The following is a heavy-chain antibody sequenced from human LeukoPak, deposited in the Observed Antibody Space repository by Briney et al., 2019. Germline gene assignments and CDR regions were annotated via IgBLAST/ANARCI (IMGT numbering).Heavy chain of an antibody. CDR2: IIPIFGTA. Sequence: GGSLRLSCAASGFTFSSYAISWVRQAPGQGLEWMGGIIPIFGTANYAQKFQGRVTITTDESTSTAYMGLSSLRSEDTAVYYCAFRGGGFLDLAARDYWGQGTLVTVSS. CDR3: AFRGGGFLDLAARDY. CDR1: GFTFSSYA. V-gene: IGHV1-69*05. J-gene: IGHJ4*02. D-gene: IGHD3-3*01.